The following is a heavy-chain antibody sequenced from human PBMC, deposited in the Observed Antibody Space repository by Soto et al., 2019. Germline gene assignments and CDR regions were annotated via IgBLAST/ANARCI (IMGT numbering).Heavy chain of an antibody. CDR2: IYYSGST. V-gene: IGHV4-31*03. CDR1: GGSISSGGYY. J-gene: IGHJ4*02. CDR3: ARGLKWSSWYYFDY. Sequence: SETLSLTCTVSGGSISSGGYYWSWIRQHPGKGLEWIGYIYYSGSTYYNPSLKSRVTISVDTSKNQFSLKLSSVTAADTAVYYCARGLKWSSWYYFDYWGQGTPVTVSS. D-gene: IGHD6-13*01.